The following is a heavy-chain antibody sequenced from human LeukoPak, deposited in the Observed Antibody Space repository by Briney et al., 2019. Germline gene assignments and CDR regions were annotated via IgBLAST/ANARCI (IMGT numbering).Heavy chain of an antibody. J-gene: IGHJ4*02. CDR3: ARARKLHYYGSGSYSEYYFDY. V-gene: IGHV4-59*01. Sequence: SETLSLTCTVSGGSISSYYWSWIRQPPGKGLEWIRYIYYSGSTNYNPSLKSRVTISVDTSKNQFSLKLSSVTAADTAVYYCARARKLHYYGSGSYSEYYFDYWGQGTLVTVSS. CDR1: GGSISSYY. D-gene: IGHD3-10*01. CDR2: IYYSGST.